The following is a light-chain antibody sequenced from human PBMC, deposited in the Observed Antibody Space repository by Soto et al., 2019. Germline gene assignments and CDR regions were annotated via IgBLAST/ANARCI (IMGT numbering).Light chain of an antibody. J-gene: IGLJ3*02. CDR3: CSYAGSSTVV. CDR1: SSAVGSYNL. Sequence: QSALTQPASVSGSPGQSITISCTGTSSAVGSYNLVSWYQQHPGKAPKLMIYEGSKRPSGVANLFSGSKSGNTASLTISGRQGEDEAEYYGCSYAGSSTVVFGGGTKLTVL. CDR2: EGS. V-gene: IGLV2-23*01.